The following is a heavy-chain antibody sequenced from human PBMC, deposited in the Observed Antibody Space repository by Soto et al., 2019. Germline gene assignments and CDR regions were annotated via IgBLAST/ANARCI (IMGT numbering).Heavy chain of an antibody. CDR2: ISGGGDAT. V-gene: IGHV3-23*01. D-gene: IGHD3-10*01. Sequence: EVQLLDSGGGLVQPGGSLRLSCAASGFTFSGYALTWVRQAPGKGLEWVSAISGGGDATFYADSVKGRFTISRDNSKNTLYLPMNTLRASVTAVYYCARKVSGSTGRPDLWYFDLWGRGTLVTVSS. J-gene: IGHJ2*01. CDR3: ARKVSGSTGRPDLWYFDL. CDR1: GFTFSGYA.